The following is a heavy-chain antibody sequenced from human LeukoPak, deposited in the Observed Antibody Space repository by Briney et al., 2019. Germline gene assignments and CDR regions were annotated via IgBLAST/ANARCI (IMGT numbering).Heavy chain of an antibody. J-gene: IGHJ6*03. CDR2: IRFDGTNK. V-gene: IGHV3-30*12. D-gene: IGHD2-2*01. Sequence: GRPLRLSCAASGFTFSSYGMHWVRQAPGKGLEWVAFIRFDGTNKYYADSVKGRFTISRDNSKNTLYLQMNSLRAEDTAVYYCARAASRYVVYYMDVWGKGTTVTVSS. CDR3: ARAASRYVVYYMDV. CDR1: GFTFSSYG.